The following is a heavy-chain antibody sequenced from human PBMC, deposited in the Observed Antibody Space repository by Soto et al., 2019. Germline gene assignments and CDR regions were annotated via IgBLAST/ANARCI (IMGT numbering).Heavy chain of an antibody. CDR3: SRDERDDYALSY. CDR2: IYHSGNT. D-gene: IGHD4-17*01. Sequence: PSETLSLTCAVSGDSISSGGYSWNWIRQPPGKGLEWIGYIYHSGNTFYSPSLKSRVTISVDGSKNQFFLRLSSVTAADTAVYYCSRDERDDYALSYWGQGALVTVAS. V-gene: IGHV4-30-2*01. CDR1: GDSISSGGYS. J-gene: IGHJ4*02.